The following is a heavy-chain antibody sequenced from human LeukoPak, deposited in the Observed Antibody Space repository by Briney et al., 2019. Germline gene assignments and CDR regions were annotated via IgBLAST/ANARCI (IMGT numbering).Heavy chain of an antibody. CDR1: GGSISSYY. D-gene: IGHD3-22*01. V-gene: IGHV4-59*01. CDR2: IYYSGST. J-gene: IGHJ3*02. Sequence: PSETLSLTCTVSGGSISSYYWSWIPQPPGKGLEWIGHIYYSGSTNYNPSRKSRVTISVDTSKNQFSLKLSSVPAADTAVYYCARPYYDSSGYHDAFDIWGQGTMVTVSS. CDR3: ARPYYDSSGYHDAFDI.